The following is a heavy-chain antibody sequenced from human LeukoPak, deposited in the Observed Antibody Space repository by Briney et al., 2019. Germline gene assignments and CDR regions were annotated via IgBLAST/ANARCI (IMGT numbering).Heavy chain of an antibody. D-gene: IGHD3-16*02. Sequence: VASVTVSCKASGYTFTSYAMHWVRQAPGQRLEWMGWINGDNGNTKYSQKFQGRVTITRDTSASTAYMDLSSLRSEDTAVYYCARVRLYESRDYWGQGTLVTVSS. CDR2: INGDNGNT. CDR1: GYTFTSYA. V-gene: IGHV1-3*01. J-gene: IGHJ4*02. CDR3: ARVRLYESRDY.